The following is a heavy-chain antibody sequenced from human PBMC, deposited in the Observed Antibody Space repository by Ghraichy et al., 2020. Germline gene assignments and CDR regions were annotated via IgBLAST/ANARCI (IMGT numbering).Heavy chain of an antibody. CDR2: IWYDGSNK. V-gene: IGHV3-33*01. CDR1: GFTFSSYG. CDR3: ARDAGWITYYFDY. D-gene: IGHD5-12*01. Sequence: GGSLRLSCAASGFTFSSYGMHWVRQAPGKGLEWVAVIWYDGSNKYYADSVKGRFTISRDNSKNTLYLQMNSLRAEDTAVYYCARDAGWITYYFDYWGQGTLVTVSS. J-gene: IGHJ4*02.